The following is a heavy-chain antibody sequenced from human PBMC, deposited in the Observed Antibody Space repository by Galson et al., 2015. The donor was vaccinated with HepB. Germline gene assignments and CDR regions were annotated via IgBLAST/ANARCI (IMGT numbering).Heavy chain of an antibody. J-gene: IGHJ4*02. CDR1: GFTFSDYY. CDR3: ASFPPRAIAAADDY. Sequence: SLRLSCAASGFTFSDYYMSWIRQAPGKGLEWVSYISSSSSYTNYADSVKGRFTISRDNAKNSLYLQMNSLRAEDTAVYYCASFPPRAIAAADDYWGQGTLVTVSS. CDR2: ISSSSSYT. D-gene: IGHD6-13*01. V-gene: IGHV3-11*06.